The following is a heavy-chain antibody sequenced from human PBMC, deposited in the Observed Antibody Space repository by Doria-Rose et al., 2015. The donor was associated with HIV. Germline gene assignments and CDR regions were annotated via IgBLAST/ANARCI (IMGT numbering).Heavy chain of an antibody. CDR1: GGSFSGYY. D-gene: IGHD1-1*01. J-gene: IGHJ6*02. V-gene: IGHV4-34*01. CDR2: INHSGST. CDR3: ARGLLRGGWNDVDYYYGMDV. Sequence: QVQLQQWDAELVKPSETLSLTCAVFGGSFSGYYWSWIRQPPGKGLEWIGEINHSGSTNYKTSLKSRVAISLDTSKNLFSLKLSSVTAADTAVYYCARGLLRGGWNDVDYYYGMDVWGQGTAVTVSS.